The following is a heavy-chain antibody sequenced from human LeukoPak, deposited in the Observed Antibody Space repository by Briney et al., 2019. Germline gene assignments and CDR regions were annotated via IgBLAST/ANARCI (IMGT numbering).Heavy chain of an antibody. Sequence: ASVKVSCKVSGYTFTSYYMHWVRQAPGQGLEWMGIINPSGGSTSYAQKFQGRVTITADESTSTAYMELSSLRSEDTAVYYCARGQWELLWDYWGQGTLVTVSS. CDR3: ARGQWELLWDY. D-gene: IGHD1-26*01. V-gene: IGHV1-46*01. J-gene: IGHJ4*02. CDR2: INPSGGST. CDR1: GYTFTSYY.